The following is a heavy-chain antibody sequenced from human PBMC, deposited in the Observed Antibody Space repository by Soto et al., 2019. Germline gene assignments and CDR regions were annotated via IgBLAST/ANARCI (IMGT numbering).Heavy chain of an antibody. V-gene: IGHV1-69*01. CDR2: IIPIFGTA. Sequence: QVQLVQSGAEVKKPGSSVKVSCKASGGTFSSYAISWVRQAPGQGLEWMGGIIPIFGTANYAQKFQGRVTITADESTSTAYMELSSLRSEDTAVYYCARDQGGLRFLEWSSPSDYWGQGTLVTVSS. CDR3: ARDQGGLRFLEWSSPSDY. J-gene: IGHJ4*02. D-gene: IGHD3-3*01. CDR1: GGTFSSYA.